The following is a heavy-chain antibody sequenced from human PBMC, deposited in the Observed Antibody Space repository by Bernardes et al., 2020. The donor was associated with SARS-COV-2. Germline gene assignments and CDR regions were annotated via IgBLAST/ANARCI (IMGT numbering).Heavy chain of an antibody. CDR3: VAQTGRGVNYHGMDI. Sequence: GGSLRLSCAASGFIFSGSAIHWVRQATGKGLEWVGLIRDKDWGFATQYGASVQGRFIISRDESKKTADLQMNTLTTDDTAKYFCVAQTGRGVNYHGMDIWGQGTTVTVSS. J-gene: IGHJ6*02. D-gene: IGHD1-1*01. CDR1: GFIFSGSA. CDR2: IRDKDWGFAT. V-gene: IGHV3-73*01.